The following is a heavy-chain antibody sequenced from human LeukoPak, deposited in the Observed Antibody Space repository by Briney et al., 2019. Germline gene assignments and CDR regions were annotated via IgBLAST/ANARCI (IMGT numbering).Heavy chain of an antibody. CDR2: IKSKTDGGTT. CDR1: GFTFSNAW. J-gene: IGHJ4*02. CDR3: TTEVYSYYDILTGYLPYWHS. D-gene: IGHD3-9*01. Sequence: GGSLRLSCAASGFTFSNAWMSWVRQAPGKGLEWVGRIKSKTDGGTTDYAAPVKGRFTISRDDSKNTLYLQMNSLKTEDTAVYYCTTEVYSYYDILTGYLPYWHSWGQGTLVTVSS. V-gene: IGHV3-15*01.